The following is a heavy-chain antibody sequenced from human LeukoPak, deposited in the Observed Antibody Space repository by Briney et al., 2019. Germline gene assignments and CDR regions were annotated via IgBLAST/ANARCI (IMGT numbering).Heavy chain of an antibody. V-gene: IGHV3-23*01. CDR2: ISGSGGST. Sequence: HPGGSLRLSCAASGFTFSSYAMSWVRQAPGKGLEWVSVISGSGGSTYYADSVKGRFTISRDNSKNTLYLQMNSLRAEDTAVYYCAKDQGTGIAAAGASHYWGQGTLVTVSS. CDR3: AKDQGTGIAAAGASHY. D-gene: IGHD6-13*01. CDR1: GFTFSSYA. J-gene: IGHJ4*02.